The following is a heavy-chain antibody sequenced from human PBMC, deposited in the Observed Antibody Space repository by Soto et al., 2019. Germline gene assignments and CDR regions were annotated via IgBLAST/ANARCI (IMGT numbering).Heavy chain of an antibody. J-gene: IGHJ6*03. Sequence: ASVKVSCKASGGTFSSYYISWVRQAPGQGLEWMGRIIPSLDIANYAQKFQGRVTITADTSTSTAYMELSSLRSEDTAVYYCARGDCTNGGSCHYYYMDVWGKGTTVTVSS. D-gene: IGHD2-8*01. CDR3: ARGDCTNGGSCHYYYMDV. V-gene: IGHV1-69*04. CDR2: IIPSLDIA. CDR1: GGTFSSYY.